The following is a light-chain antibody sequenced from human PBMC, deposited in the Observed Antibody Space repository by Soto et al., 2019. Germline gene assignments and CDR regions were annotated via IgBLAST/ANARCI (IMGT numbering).Light chain of an antibody. CDR2: GAS. J-gene: IGKJ1*01. CDR3: QQYNEWPRT. CDR1: QSVNRN. Sequence: EIVMTQSPATLYVSPGERATLSCRASQSVNRNLAWYQQKPGQAPRLLIYGASPRATTIPDRFSGSGSGTEFTLTISSLQSEDFAVYCCQQYNEWPRTFAHGTRVEIK. V-gene: IGKV3-15*01.